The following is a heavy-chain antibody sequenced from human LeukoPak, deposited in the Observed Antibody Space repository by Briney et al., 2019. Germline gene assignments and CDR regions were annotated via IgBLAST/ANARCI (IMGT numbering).Heavy chain of an antibody. J-gene: IGHJ4*02. CDR1: GFTFSSYA. D-gene: IGHD3-3*01. CDR2: ISGSGGST. V-gene: IGHV3-23*01. CDR3: ARDSTQAYDFWSGYYYQGYFDY. Sequence: GGSLRLSCAASGFTFSSYAMSWVRQAPGKGLEWVSAISGSGGSTYYADSVKGRFTISRDNSKNTLYLQMNSLRAEDTAVYYCARDSTQAYDFWSGYYYQGYFDYWGQGTLVTVSS.